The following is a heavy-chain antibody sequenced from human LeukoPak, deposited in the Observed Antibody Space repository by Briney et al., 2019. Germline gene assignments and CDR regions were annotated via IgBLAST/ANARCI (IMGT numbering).Heavy chain of an antibody. CDR1: GGSFSGYY. D-gene: IGHD3-22*01. CDR2: INHSGST. Sequence: SETLSLTCAVYGGSFSGYYWSWIRQPPGKGLEWIGEINHSGSTNYNPSLKSRVTISVDTSKNQFSLKLSSVTAADTAVYYCARVIGITMIPEPPDYWGQGTLVTVSS. V-gene: IGHV4-34*01. CDR3: ARVIGITMIPEPPDY. J-gene: IGHJ4*02.